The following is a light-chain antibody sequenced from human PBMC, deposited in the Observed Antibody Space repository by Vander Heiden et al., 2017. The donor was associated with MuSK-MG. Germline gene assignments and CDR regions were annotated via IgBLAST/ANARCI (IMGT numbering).Light chain of an antibody. J-gene: IGKJ2*01. CDR1: QTILDRSNNKNS. CDR3: QQYDSNPYT. CDR2: WAS. Sequence: DIVMTQSPDSLALSLGERATLNCTSSQTILDRSNNKNSLAWFRQDPGQPPRLLIYWASTRGAGVPDRISGSGSGTGFTLTIDSLQGEDVAVYYCQQYDSNPYTFGRGTKLEIK. V-gene: IGKV4-1*01.